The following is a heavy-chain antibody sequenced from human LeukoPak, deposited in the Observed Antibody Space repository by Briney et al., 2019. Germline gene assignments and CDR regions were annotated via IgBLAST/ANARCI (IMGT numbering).Heavy chain of an antibody. CDR2: INSDGSST. V-gene: IGHV3-74*01. CDR1: GFTFSSYW. D-gene: IGHD4-17*01. CDR3: ARVRSGYGDFPDAFDI. Sequence: GGSLRLSCAASGFTFSSYWMHWVRQAPGKGLVWVSRINSDGSSTSYADSVKGRFTISRDNAKNTLYLQMNSLRAEDTAVYYCARVRSGYGDFPDAFDIWGQGTMVTVSS. J-gene: IGHJ3*02.